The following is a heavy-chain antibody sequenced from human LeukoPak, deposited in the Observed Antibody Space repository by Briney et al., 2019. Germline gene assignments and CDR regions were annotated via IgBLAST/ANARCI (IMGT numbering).Heavy chain of an antibody. CDR2: IYTSGST. J-gene: IGHJ4*02. CDR1: GGSISSGSYY. Sequence: SQTLSLTCTVSGGSISSGSYYWSWIRQPAGKGLEWIGRIYTSGSTNYNPSLKSRVTISVDTSKNQFSLKLSSVTAADTAVYYCARTYSSSTSCYGFFDYWGPGTLVTVSS. D-gene: IGHD2-2*01. CDR3: ARTYSSSTSCYGFFDY. V-gene: IGHV4-61*02.